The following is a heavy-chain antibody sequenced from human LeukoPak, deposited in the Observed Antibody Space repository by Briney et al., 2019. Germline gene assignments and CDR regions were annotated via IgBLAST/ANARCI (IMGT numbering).Heavy chain of an antibody. D-gene: IGHD5-12*01. CDR2: ISSSSSYI. J-gene: IGHJ4*02. V-gene: IGHV3-21*01. CDR1: GFTFSSYS. CDR3: ARGPSGYHST. Sequence: GGPLRLSCAASGFTFSSYSMNWVRQAPGKGLEWVSSISSSSSYIYYADSVKGRFTISRDNAKNSLYLQMNSLRAEDTAVYYCARGPSGYHSTGGQGTLVTVSS.